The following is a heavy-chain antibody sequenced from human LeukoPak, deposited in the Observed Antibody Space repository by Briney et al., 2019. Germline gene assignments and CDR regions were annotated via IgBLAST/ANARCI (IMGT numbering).Heavy chain of an antibody. CDR1: GGSISSGSYF. D-gene: IGHD6-13*01. CDR3: AREGYTSSWYSGYYYFDY. Sequence: SEALSLTCTVSGGSISSGSYFWTWIRQPAGKRLEWIGRINTSGSTNYNPSLKSRVTISVDTSKNQFSLKLSSVTAADTAVFFCAREGYTSSWYSGYYYFDYWGQGTLVTVSS. J-gene: IGHJ4*02. V-gene: IGHV4-61*02. CDR2: INTSGST.